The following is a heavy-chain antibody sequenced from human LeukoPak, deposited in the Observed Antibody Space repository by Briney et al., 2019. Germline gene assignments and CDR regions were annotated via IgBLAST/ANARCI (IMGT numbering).Heavy chain of an antibody. CDR2: IIPIFGTA. CDR1: GGTFSSYT. D-gene: IGHD6-6*01. CDR3: ARGRYSSSINSMDV. Sequence: SVKVSCKASGGTFSSYTISWVRQAPGQGLEWMGGIIPIFGTANYAQKFQGRVTITADESTSTAYMELSSLRSEDTAVYYCARGRYSSSINSMDVWGQGTTVTVSS. V-gene: IGHV1-69*13. J-gene: IGHJ6*02.